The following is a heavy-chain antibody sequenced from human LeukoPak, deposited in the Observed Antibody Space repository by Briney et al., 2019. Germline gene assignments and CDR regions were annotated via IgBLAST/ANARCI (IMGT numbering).Heavy chain of an antibody. V-gene: IGHV3-30-3*01. Sequence: PGGSLRLSCAASGFTFSSYAMHWVRQAPGKGLEWVAVISYDGSNKYYADSVKGRFTISRDNSKNTLYLQMNSLRAEDTAVYYCARDTDYYDSSGYYDMLLDYWGQGTLVTVSS. J-gene: IGHJ4*02. CDR1: GFTFSSYA. CDR2: ISYDGSNK. CDR3: ARDTDYYDSSGYYDMLLDY. D-gene: IGHD3-22*01.